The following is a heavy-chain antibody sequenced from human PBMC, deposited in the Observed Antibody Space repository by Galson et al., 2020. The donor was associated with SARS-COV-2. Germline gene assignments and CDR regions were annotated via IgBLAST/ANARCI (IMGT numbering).Heavy chain of an antibody. J-gene: IGHJ4*02. D-gene: IGHD6-19*01. CDR2: ISGDGGAT. CDR3: ARGGGSGFDY. Sequence: TGGSLRLSCAASGFTFSTYAMSWVRQAPAKGLEWVSSISGDGGATYYADSVKGRFTISRDNSKNTYLHMNSLRAEDTALYFCARGGGSGFDYWGQGTLVTVSS. CDR1: GFTFSTYA. V-gene: IGHV3-23*01.